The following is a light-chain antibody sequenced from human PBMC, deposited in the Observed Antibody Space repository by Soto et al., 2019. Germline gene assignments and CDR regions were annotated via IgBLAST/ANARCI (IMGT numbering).Light chain of an antibody. CDR3: QQCRNWPLT. CDR2: DAS. V-gene: IGKV3-15*01. CDR1: QNVYNN. Sequence: EIVMTQSPATLSVSPGEGATLSCKASQNVYNNLAWYQQRPGQPPRLLIYDASTRATGISARFSGSGYGTEFTLTISSLQSEDFAVYFCQQCRNWPLTFCGGTNVDIK. J-gene: IGKJ4*01.